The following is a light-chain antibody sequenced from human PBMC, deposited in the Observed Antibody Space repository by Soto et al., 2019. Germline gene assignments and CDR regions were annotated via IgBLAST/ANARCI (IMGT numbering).Light chain of an antibody. Sequence: EIVLTQSPATLSLSPGERATLSCRASPSVSNNYLAWYQRKPGQAPRLLIYGASNGATGIPDRFSCSGSGTDFSLTISSLQIEDFALYYCQQSNNWPPLTFGGGTKVDIK. CDR2: GAS. CDR1: PSVSNNY. CDR3: QQSNNWPPLT. V-gene: IGKV3D-20*02. J-gene: IGKJ4*01.